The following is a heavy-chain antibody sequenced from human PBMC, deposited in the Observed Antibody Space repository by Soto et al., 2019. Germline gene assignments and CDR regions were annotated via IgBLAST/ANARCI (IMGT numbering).Heavy chain of an antibody. Sequence: PGESLKISCKGSGYRFTSYWIGWVRQMPGKGLEWMGIIYPGDSDTRYSPSFQGQVTISADKSISTAYLQWSSLKASDTAMYYCAIPSCSGGTCYGPSFDAWGQGTQVPVSS. CDR2: IYPGDSDT. J-gene: IGHJ4*02. CDR3: AIPSCSGGTCYGPSFDA. CDR1: GYRFTSYW. V-gene: IGHV5-51*01. D-gene: IGHD2-15*01.